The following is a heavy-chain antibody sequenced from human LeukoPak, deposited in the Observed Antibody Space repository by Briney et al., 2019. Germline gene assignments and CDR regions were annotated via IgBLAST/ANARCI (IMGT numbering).Heavy chain of an antibody. CDR3: ARVLYDSSGYYEVDAFDI. Sequence: SETLSLTCIVSGASISSGGNYWNWIRQPPGKGLEWIGYVFQTGSTHYNPSLKSRDTISVDTSKNQFSLKLSSVTAADTAVYYCARVLYDSSGYYEVDAFDIWGQGTMVTVSS. D-gene: IGHD3-22*01. CDR2: VFQTGST. V-gene: IGHV4-61*08. J-gene: IGHJ3*02. CDR1: GASISSGGNY.